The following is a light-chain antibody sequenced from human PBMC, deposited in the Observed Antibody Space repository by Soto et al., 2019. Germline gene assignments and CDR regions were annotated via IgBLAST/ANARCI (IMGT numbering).Light chain of an antibody. Sequence: NVFSESPGTLSLSPGERPTLSCRASQSVSSNYLAWYQQKPGQAPRLLIYDASNRATGIPARFSGSGSGTDFTLTISSLEPEDFAVYYCQQRSNWPPIPFGQGTRPAIK. CDR3: QQRSNWPPIP. CDR1: QSVSSNY. CDR2: DAS. J-gene: IGKJ5*01. V-gene: IGKV3-11*01.